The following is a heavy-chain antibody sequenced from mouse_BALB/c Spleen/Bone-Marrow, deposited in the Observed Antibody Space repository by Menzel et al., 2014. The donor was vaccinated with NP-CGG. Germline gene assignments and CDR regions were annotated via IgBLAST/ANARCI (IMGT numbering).Heavy chain of an antibody. V-gene: IGHV6-6*02. D-gene: IGHD2-3*01. CDR1: GFTFSNFW. Sequence: EVKVVESGGGLVQPGGSMKLSCVASGFTFSNFWVNWVRQSPEKGLEWVAEIRLISNNYATHYAESVKGRFTISRDDSSSFVFLQMNNLSAEDTGFYCCTRQGYWDWFSYWGRGTLVTVSA. CDR3: TRQGYWDWFSY. CDR2: IRLISNNYAT. J-gene: IGHJ3*01.